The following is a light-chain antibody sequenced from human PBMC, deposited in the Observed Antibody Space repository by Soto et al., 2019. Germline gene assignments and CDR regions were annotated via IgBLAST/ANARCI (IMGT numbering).Light chain of an antibody. Sequence: QSALTQPASVSGSPGQSITISCTGTSSDVGAYNYVSWYQQHPGKAPKLMIYDVSNRPSGVSNRFSGSKSCNTASLTVSGLQAEDEADYYCSSYTSVSTPSYVFGTGTKLTVL. V-gene: IGLV2-14*01. J-gene: IGLJ1*01. CDR1: SSDVGAYNY. CDR3: SSYTSVSTPSYV. CDR2: DVS.